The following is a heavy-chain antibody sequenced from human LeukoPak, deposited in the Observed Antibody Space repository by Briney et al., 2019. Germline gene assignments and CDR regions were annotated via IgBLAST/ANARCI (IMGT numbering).Heavy chain of an antibody. Sequence: PGRSLRLSCAASGFTFSSYGMHWVRQAPGKGPEWVAVISYDGSNKYYADSVKGRFTISRDNSKNTLYLQMNSLRAEDTAVYYCATYCSSTSCNFDYWSQGTLVTVSS. CDR1: GFTFSSYG. J-gene: IGHJ4*02. CDR2: ISYDGSNK. V-gene: IGHV3-30*03. CDR3: ATYCSSTSCNFDY. D-gene: IGHD2-2*01.